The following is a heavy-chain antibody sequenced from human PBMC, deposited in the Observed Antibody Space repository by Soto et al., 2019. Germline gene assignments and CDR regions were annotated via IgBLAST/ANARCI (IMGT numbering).Heavy chain of an antibody. CDR1: GYSFTSYW. D-gene: IGHD4-4*01. CDR2: IDPSDSYT. J-gene: IGHJ4*02. Sequence: PGESLKISCKGSGYSFTSYWISWVRQMPGKGLEWMGRIDPSDSYTNYSPSFQGHVTISADKSISTAYLQWSSLRASDTAMYYCARRENKDDYSNYMDYWGQGTLVTVSS. V-gene: IGHV5-10-1*01. CDR3: ARRENKDDYSNYMDY.